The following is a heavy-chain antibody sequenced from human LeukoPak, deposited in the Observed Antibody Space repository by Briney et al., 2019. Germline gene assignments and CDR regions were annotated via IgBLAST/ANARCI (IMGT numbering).Heavy chain of an antibody. D-gene: IGHD2-2*01. J-gene: IGHJ4*02. V-gene: IGHV3-48*01. CDR2: ISSSSGTI. CDR3: ARLLSQSDSCYDY. CDR1: GFTFSSYG. Sequence: GGSLRLSCAASGFTFSSYGVNWVRQAPGKGLEWVSYISSSSGTIYYADSVRGRFTISRDNAKNSLYLQMNSLRAEDTAVYYCARLLSQSDSCYDYWGQGTLVTVSS.